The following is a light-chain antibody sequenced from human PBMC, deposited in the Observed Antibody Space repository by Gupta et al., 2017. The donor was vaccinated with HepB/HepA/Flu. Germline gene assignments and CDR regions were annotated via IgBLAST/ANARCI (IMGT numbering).Light chain of an antibody. CDR1: QSVSSN. Sequence: EIVMTHSPATLSVSPGERATLSCRASQSVSSNLDWYQQKPGQAPRLLIYGASTRATGIPARFSGSGSGTEFTLTISSLQSEDFAVYYCQQYNNWPRSFGQGTKLEIK. V-gene: IGKV3-15*01. CDR3: QQYNNWPRS. J-gene: IGKJ2*04. CDR2: GAS.